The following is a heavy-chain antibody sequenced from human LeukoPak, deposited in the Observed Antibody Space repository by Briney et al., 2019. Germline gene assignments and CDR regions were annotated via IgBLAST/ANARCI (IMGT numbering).Heavy chain of an antibody. CDR1: GFTFSNYG. V-gene: IGHV3-33*06. CDR2: IFYDGSNK. CDR3: AKRPGQWLATGSVGY. J-gene: IGHJ4*02. D-gene: IGHD6-19*01. Sequence: PGGSLRLSCAASGFTFSNYGMRWVRQAPGKGLEWVAVIFYDGSNKYYGDSVKGRFTISRDNSKNTVYLQMNSLRAEDTAVYYCAKRPGQWLATGSVGYWGQGTLVTVSS.